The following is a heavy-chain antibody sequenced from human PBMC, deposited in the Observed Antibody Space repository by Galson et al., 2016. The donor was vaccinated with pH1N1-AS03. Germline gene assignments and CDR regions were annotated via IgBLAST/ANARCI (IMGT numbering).Heavy chain of an antibody. J-gene: IGHJ6*02. CDR1: GYTFTSYY. D-gene: IGHD4/OR15-4a*01. CDR2: IDPSDGNT. Sequence: SVKVSCKASGYTFTSYYIHWVRQAPGQGRAWMGIIDPSDGNTNYAQRFQGRVTMTRDTSTSTVYMELSSLRSDDTAVYYCARVSAGLTGYYYAMDVWGQGTTVTVSS. CDR3: ARVSAGLTGYYYAMDV. V-gene: IGHV1-46*01.